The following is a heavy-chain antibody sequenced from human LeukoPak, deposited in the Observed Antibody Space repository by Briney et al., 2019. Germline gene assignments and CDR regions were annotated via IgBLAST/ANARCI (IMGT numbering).Heavy chain of an antibody. D-gene: IGHD3-10*01. CDR1: GGSFSGYY. J-gene: IGHJ6*04. V-gene: IGHV4-34*01. CDR3: ARGVRYYGSGSTIGMDV. CDR2: INHSGST. Sequence: PSETLSLTCAVYGGSFSGYYWSWIRQPPGKGLEWIGEINHSGSTNYNPSLKSRVTISVDTSKNQFSLKLSSVTAADMAVYYCARGVRYYGSGSTIGMDVWGKGTTVTVSS.